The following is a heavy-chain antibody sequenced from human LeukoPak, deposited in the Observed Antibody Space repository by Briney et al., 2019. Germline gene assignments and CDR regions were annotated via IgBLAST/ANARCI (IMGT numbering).Heavy chain of an antibody. V-gene: IGHV1-8*01. CDR3: ARGGGYFYYMDV. J-gene: IGHJ6*03. CDR2: MNPNSGNT. Sequence: ASVKVSCKASGYTFTSYDINWVRQATGQGLVWMGWMNPNSGNTGYAQKFQGRVTMTRNTSISTAYMELSSLRSEDTAAYYCARGGGYFYYMDVWGKGTTVTVSS. D-gene: IGHD2-15*01. CDR1: GYTFTSYD.